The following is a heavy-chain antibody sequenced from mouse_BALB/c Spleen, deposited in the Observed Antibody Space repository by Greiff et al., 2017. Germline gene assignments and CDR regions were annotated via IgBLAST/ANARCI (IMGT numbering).Heavy chain of an antibody. Sequence: EVNVVESGGGLVKPGGSLKLSCAASGFTFSSYAMSWVRQSPEKRLEWVAEISSGGSYTYYPDTVTGRFTISRDNAKNTLYLEMSSLRSEDTAMYYCARDGDGSRGDYAMDYWGQGTSVTVSS. CDR3: ARDGDGSRGDYAMDY. J-gene: IGHJ4*01. V-gene: IGHV5-9-4*01. CDR1: GFTFSSYA. D-gene: IGHD1-1*01. CDR2: ISSGGSYT.